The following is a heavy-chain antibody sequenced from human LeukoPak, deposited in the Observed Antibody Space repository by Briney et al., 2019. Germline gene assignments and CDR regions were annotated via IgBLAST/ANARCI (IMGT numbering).Heavy chain of an antibody. CDR3: ARDKVVGATYFDY. V-gene: IGHV3-7*01. Sequence: TGGSLRLSCAASGFTFSSYWMSWVRQAPGKGLEWVANIKQDGGEIYYVDSVKGRFTISRDNAKNSLSLQMNSLRAEDTAVYYCARDKVVGATYFDYWGQGTLVTVSS. CDR2: IKQDGGEI. J-gene: IGHJ4*02. CDR1: GFTFSSYW. D-gene: IGHD1-26*01.